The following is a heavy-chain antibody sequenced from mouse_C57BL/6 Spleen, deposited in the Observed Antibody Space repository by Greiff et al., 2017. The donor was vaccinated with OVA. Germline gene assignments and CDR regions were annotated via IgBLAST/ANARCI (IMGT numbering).Heavy chain of an antibody. CDR2: IYPSDSET. CDR3: ARADGYYLLAY. Sequence: QVQLKQPGAELVRPGSSVKLSCKASGYTFTSYWMDWVKQRPGQGLEWIGNIYPSDSETHYNQKFKDKATLTVDKSSSTAYMQLSSLTSEDSAVYYCARADGYYLLAYWGQGTLVTVSA. D-gene: IGHD2-3*01. CDR1: GYTFTSYW. J-gene: IGHJ3*01. V-gene: IGHV1-61*01.